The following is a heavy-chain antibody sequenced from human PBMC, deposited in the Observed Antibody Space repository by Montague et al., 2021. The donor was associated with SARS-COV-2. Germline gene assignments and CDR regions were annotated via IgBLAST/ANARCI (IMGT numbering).Heavy chain of an antibody. Sequence: TLSLTCTVSGGSISSGGYYWSWIRQHPGKGLEWIGYIYYSGSTYYNPSLKSRVTISVDTSKNQFSLKLSSVTAADTAVYYCAREPGSTITIFGVVSRYGMDVWGQGTTVTVSS. J-gene: IGHJ6*02. D-gene: IGHD3-3*01. CDR1: GGSISSGGYY. CDR2: IYYSGST. CDR3: AREPGSTITIFGVVSRYGMDV. V-gene: IGHV4-31*03.